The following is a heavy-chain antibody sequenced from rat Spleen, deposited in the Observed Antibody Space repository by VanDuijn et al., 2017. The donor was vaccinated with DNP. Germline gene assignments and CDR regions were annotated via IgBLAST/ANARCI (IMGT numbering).Heavy chain of an antibody. CDR3: AKDDSSYSFDY. Sequence: EVQLVESGGGLVQPGRSLKLSCAASGFTFSDYYMAWVRQAPKKGLEWVAAISYEGSSTYYPDSVKGRFTISRDNAKSNLYLQKESLRSEDTATYYCAKDDSSYSFDYWGQGVMVTVSS. CDR1: GFTFSDYY. D-gene: IGHD1-2*01. J-gene: IGHJ2*01. CDR2: ISYEGSST. V-gene: IGHV5-20*01.